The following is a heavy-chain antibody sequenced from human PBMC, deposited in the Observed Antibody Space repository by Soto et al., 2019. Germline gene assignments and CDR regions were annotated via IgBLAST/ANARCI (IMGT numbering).Heavy chain of an antibody. D-gene: IGHD2-2*01. J-gene: IGHJ5*01. CDR3: ARSTSGWYDS. V-gene: IGHV4-39*01. CDR1: CASLSSGSDY. CDR2: IYYXGNT. Sequence: XXTLSLTCTVSCASLSSGSDYWGWIRQPPGKALEWIXNIYYXGNTYYKSYLXXRVTIYAXXYKNKLSLKLSFVTAADTAVYYCARSTSGWYDSWGQGTLVTVSS.